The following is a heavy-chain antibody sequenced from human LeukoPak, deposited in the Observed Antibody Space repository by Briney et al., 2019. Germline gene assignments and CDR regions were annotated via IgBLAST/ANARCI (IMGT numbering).Heavy chain of an antibody. D-gene: IGHD4-17*01. Sequence: GGSLRLSCAASGFTFSSYGMHWVRQAPGKGPEWVAFIRYDGSNKYYADSVKGRFTISRDNSKNTLYLQMNSLRAEDTAVYYCARGPPGDYPEAYYYYYMDVWGKGTTVTVSS. V-gene: IGHV3-30*02. CDR1: GFTFSSYG. CDR2: IRYDGSNK. J-gene: IGHJ6*03. CDR3: ARGPPGDYPEAYYYYYMDV.